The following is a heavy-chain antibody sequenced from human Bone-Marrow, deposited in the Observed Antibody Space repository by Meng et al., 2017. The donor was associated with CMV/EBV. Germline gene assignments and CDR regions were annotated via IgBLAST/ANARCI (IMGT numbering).Heavy chain of an antibody. CDR2: ITNTGVNT. CDR1: GLTFSRYA. J-gene: IGHJ4*02. Sequence: CAASGLTFSRYAMSWVRQAPGKGLEWVSTITNTGVNTYYADSVKGRFTISRDNSKNTLYLQMNSLRAEDTAVYYCAKDYYSGYDWDYWGQGTLVTVSS. D-gene: IGHD5-12*01. V-gene: IGHV3-23*01. CDR3: AKDYYSGYDWDY.